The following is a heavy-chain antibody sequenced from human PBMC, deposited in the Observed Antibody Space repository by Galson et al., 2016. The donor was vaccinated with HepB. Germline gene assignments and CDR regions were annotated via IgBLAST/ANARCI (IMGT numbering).Heavy chain of an antibody. CDR1: GFTFNKYP. CDR3: AKRYCSGGSCYHVDH. CDR2: ISYDGNNK. V-gene: IGHV3-30*18. Sequence: SLRLSCAASGFTFNKYPMFWVRQAPGKGLEWVAVISYDGNNKYYADSVKGRFTISRDNSKNTLYLQMNSLRAEDTAVYYCAKRYCSGGSCYHVDHWGQGTLVTVSS. J-gene: IGHJ5*02. D-gene: IGHD2-15*01.